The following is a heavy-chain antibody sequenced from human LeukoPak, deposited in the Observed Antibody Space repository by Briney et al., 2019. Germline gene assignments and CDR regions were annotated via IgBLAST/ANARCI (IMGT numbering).Heavy chain of an antibody. Sequence: PGGSLRLSCAASGFTLSGYGMHWVRQAPGKGLEWVAVISYAGSNKYYADSVKGRFTISRDNSKNTLYLQMNSLRAEDTAVYYCAKVGDGYNYGTFDYWGQGTLVTVSS. J-gene: IGHJ4*02. CDR3: AKVGDGYNYGTFDY. CDR1: GFTLSGYG. CDR2: ISYAGSNK. D-gene: IGHD5-24*01. V-gene: IGHV3-30*18.